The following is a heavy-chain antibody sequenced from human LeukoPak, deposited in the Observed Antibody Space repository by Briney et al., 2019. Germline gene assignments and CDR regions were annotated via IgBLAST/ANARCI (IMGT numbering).Heavy chain of an antibody. CDR3: ATNYGGDSNY. CDR2: INTDGSVT. J-gene: IGHJ4*02. CDR1: GFTFSNSW. D-gene: IGHD4-23*01. Sequence: PGGSLRLSCAVSGFTFSNSWMHWVRQAPGKGLVWVSGINTDGSVTTYADSVKGRFTISRDNAKNTLFLQINSLRAEDTAVYYCATNYGGDSNYWGQGTLVTVSS. V-gene: IGHV3-74*01.